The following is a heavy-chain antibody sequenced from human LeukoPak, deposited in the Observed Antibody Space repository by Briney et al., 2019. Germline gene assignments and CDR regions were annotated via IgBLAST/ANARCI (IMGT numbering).Heavy chain of an antibody. CDR3: ARKTGGTMSPYFDY. Sequence: SETLSLTCIVSGGSISSTTYYWGWIRQPPGKRLEWIGSIYYSGNTNYNPSLKSRVTISVDTSRSQFSLKLSSVTAADTAVYYCARKTGGTMSPYFDYWGQGTLVTVSS. J-gene: IGHJ4*02. V-gene: IGHV4-39*07. D-gene: IGHD1-1*01. CDR2: IYYSGNT. CDR1: GGSISSTTYY.